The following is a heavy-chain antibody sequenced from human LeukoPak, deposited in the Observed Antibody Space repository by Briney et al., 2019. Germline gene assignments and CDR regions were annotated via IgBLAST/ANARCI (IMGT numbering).Heavy chain of an antibody. Sequence: GASVKVSCKASGYTFTNYYIHWVRQAPGQGPEWMGIINPSGGGTTYAPKFQGRVTMTKDTSTSTVYVVLSSLGSADTALYYCARETDIAVAANYFDYWGQGTLVTVSS. CDR3: ARETDIAVAANYFDY. CDR1: GYTFTNYY. J-gene: IGHJ4*02. D-gene: IGHD6-19*01. CDR2: INPSGGGT. V-gene: IGHV1-46*01.